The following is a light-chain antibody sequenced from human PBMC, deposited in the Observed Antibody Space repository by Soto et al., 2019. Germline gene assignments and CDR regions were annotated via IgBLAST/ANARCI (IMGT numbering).Light chain of an antibody. CDR1: QSIRSY. V-gene: IGKV1-39*01. CDR3: QQSYTTPV. Sequence: DIQMTQSPSSLSASIGDRVTITCRASQSIRSYLNWYQQKPGKAPKLLIYAASSLQSGVPSRFSGSGSGTDFTLTISSLQPEDFATYYCQQSYTTPVFGQGTRLEN. J-gene: IGKJ5*01. CDR2: AAS.